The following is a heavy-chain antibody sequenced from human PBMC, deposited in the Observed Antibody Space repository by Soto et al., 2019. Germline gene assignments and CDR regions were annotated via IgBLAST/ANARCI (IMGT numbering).Heavy chain of an antibody. CDR3: AGDNSRGGGCFFYS. D-gene: IGHD2-15*01. J-gene: IGHJ1*01. CDR1: GDSFGRGGYF. CDR2: SYYSGST. Sequence: QVQLQESGPGLVKPSQTLSLTCTVSGDSFGRGGYFWSCIRQHPGKGLEWIGYSYYSGSTYYNPSPKSRVTLSVEPSKNQFSLKPSSVAAADTAVYYCAGDNSRGGGCFFYSWGQGTLVTVSS. V-gene: IGHV4-31*03.